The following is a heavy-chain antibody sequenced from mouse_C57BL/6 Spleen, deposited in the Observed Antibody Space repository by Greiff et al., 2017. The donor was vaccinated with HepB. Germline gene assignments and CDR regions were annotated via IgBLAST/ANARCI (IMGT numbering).Heavy chain of an antibody. CDR1: GYAFSSSW. D-gene: IGHD1-1*01. CDR3: AGGSNSFAY. J-gene: IGHJ3*01. CDR2: IYPGDGDT. V-gene: IGHV1-82*01. Sequence: VQLQQSGPELVKPGASVKISCKASGYAFSSSWMNWVKQRPGKGLEWIGRIYPGDGDTNYNGKFKGKATLTADKSSSTAYMQLISLTSEDSAVCFCAGGSNSFAYWGQGTLVTVSA.